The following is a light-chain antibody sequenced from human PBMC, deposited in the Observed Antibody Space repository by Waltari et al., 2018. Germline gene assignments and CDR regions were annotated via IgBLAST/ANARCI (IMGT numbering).Light chain of an antibody. CDR2: RES. Sequence: IQMTQSPSSLSASIGDTFTITCRASRDIANNLNWYQQQSGKAPKLLIYRESSLQSGVPSRFSGSGSGTDFSLTISSLQPEDFATYYCQQGYDFPCTFGRGTKVEIK. CDR1: RDIANN. V-gene: IGKV1-6*02. CDR3: QQGYDFPCT. J-gene: IGKJ4*01.